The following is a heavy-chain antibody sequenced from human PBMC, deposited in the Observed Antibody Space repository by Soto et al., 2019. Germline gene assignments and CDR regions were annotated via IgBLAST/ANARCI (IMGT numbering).Heavy chain of an antibody. CDR1: GYTFTSYG. D-gene: IGHD3-9*01. V-gene: IGHV1-18*01. J-gene: IGHJ2*01. CDR3: ARGYYDILTCYYPWYFDL. CDR2: IRAYNGNT. Sequence: QVQLVQSGAEVKKPGASVKVSCKASGYTFTSYGISWVRQAPGQGLEWMGWIRAYNGNTNYAQKLQGRVTMTTDTSTSTDYMELRSLRSDDTAVYYCARGYYDILTCYYPWYFDLWGRGTLVTVSS.